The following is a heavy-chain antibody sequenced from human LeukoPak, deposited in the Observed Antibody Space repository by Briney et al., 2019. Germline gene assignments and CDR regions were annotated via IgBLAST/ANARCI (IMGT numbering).Heavy chain of an antibody. D-gene: IGHD3-22*01. V-gene: IGHV1-8*01. Sequence: GSLKDSCKASGYTFTRYDINWVRQATGQGLEWMGWLNPNSGNTGYVQKFQGRVTMNRNTSISTAYMELSSLRSEDTAVYYCARGPREYYDSSGYYPWGDYWGQGTLVTVSS. CDR2: LNPNSGNT. J-gene: IGHJ4*02. CDR1: GYTFTRYD. CDR3: ARGPREYYDSSGYYPWGDY.